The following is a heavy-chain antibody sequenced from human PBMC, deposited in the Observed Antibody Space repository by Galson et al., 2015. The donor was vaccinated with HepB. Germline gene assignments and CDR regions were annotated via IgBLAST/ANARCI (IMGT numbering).Heavy chain of an antibody. CDR2: IYPGDSDT. J-gene: IGHJ3*02. D-gene: IGHD6-13*01. CDR3: ARQEGWQQLVSDAFDI. Sequence: QSGAEVKKPGESLKISCKGSGYSFTSYWIGWVRQMPGKGLEWMGIIYPGDSDTRYSPSFQGQGTISADKSISTAYLQWSSLKASDTAMYYCARQEGWQQLVSDAFDIWGQGTMVTVSS. CDR1: GYSFTSYW. V-gene: IGHV5-51*01.